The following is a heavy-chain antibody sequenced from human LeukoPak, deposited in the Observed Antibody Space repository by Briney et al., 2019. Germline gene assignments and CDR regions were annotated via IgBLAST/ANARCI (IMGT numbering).Heavy chain of an antibody. CDR2: ISGSGSGT. CDR1: GFTFSSYA. Sequence: PGGSLRLSCAASGFTFSSYAMGRVRQAPGEGLEWVSGISGSGSGTYYTDSVKGRFTISRDNSKNTLYMQMNSLRVEDTAVYYCAKDRGTMTIVTTVFGSWGQGTLVTVSS. CDR3: AKDRGTMTIVTTVFGS. V-gene: IGHV3-23*01. D-gene: IGHD4-17*01. J-gene: IGHJ5*01.